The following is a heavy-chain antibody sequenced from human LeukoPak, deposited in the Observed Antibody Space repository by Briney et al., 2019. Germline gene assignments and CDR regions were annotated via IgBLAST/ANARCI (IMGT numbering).Heavy chain of an antibody. CDR3: ARGVRNYFM. CDR2: INHSGST. CDR1: GGSFSGYY. J-gene: IGHJ4*02. D-gene: IGHD1-7*01. Sequence: PSETLSLTCAVYGGSFSGYYWSWIRQPPGKGLEWIGEINHSGSTNYNPSLESRVTISVDTSKNQFSLKLSSVTAADTAVYYCARGVRNYFMWGQGTLVTVSS. V-gene: IGHV4-34*01.